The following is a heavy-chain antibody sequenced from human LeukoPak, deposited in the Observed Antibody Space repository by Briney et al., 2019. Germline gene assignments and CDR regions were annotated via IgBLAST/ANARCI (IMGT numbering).Heavy chain of an antibody. D-gene: IGHD3-10*01. Sequence: SETLSLTCTVSGGSTSSYYWSWIRQPAGKGLEWIGSIYYSGSTYYNPSLKSRVTISVDTSKNQFSLKLSSVTAADTAVYYCARDRGTVNLKYYFDYWGQGTLVTVSS. CDR3: ARDRGTVNLKYYFDY. V-gene: IGHV4-59*05. CDR1: GGSTSSYY. J-gene: IGHJ4*02. CDR2: IYYSGST.